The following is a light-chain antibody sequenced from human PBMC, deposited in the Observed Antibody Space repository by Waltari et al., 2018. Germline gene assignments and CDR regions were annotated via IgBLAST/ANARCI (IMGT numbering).Light chain of an antibody. CDR2: GNN. Sequence: QSVLTQPPSVSGAPGQRVTISCTGNSSNIGAGYDVHWYQQLPGTAPKLLVYGNNNRPSGVPDRFSGSKSGTSASLAITGLQAEDEADYYCQSYDSNLVVFGGGTKLTVL. CDR1: SSNIGAGYD. V-gene: IGLV1-40*01. J-gene: IGLJ2*01. CDR3: QSYDSNLVV.